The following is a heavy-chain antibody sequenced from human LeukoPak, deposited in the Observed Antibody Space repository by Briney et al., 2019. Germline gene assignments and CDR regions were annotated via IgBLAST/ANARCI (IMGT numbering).Heavy chain of an antibody. CDR1: GFTFDDYG. J-gene: IGHJ6*03. Sequence: GGSLRLSCAASGFTFDDYGMSWVRQVPGKGLEWVSSINWNGGSTGYGDSVKGRFTISRDNAKNSLYLQMNSLRAEDTALYYCARGVTTLDNYYYMDVWGKGTTVTISS. CDR3: ARGVTTLDNYYYMDV. V-gene: IGHV3-20*04. CDR2: INWNGGST. D-gene: IGHD4-23*01.